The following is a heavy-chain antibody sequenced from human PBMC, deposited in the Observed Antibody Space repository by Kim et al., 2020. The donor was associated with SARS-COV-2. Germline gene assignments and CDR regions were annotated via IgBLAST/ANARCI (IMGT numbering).Heavy chain of an antibody. CDR2: INSDGSST. Sequence: GGSLRLSCAASGFTFSSYWMHWVRQAPGKGLVWVSRINSDGSSTSYADSVKGRFTISRDNAKNTLYLQMNSLRAEDTAVYYCARDLLDYYYDSSGYYDFDYWGQGTLVTVSS. J-gene: IGHJ4*02. V-gene: IGHV3-74*01. D-gene: IGHD3-22*01. CDR3: ARDLLDYYYDSSGYYDFDY. CDR1: GFTFSSYW.